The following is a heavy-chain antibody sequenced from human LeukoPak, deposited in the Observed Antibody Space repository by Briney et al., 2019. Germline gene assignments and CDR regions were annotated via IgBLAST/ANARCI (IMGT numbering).Heavy chain of an antibody. CDR3: ARVLYSSGWYDEANWFDP. CDR2: IYYSGST. V-gene: IGHV4-59*01. J-gene: IGHJ5*02. D-gene: IGHD6-19*01. CDR1: GGSISSYY. Sequence: PSETLSLTCTVSGGSISSYYWSWIRQPPGKGLGWIGYIYYSGSTNYNPSLKSRVTISVDTSKNQFSLKLSSVTAADTAVYYCARVLYSSGWYDEANWFDPWGQGTLVTVSS.